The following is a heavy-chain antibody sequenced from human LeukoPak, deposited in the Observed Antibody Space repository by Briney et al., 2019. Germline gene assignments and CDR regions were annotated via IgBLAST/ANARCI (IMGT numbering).Heavy chain of an antibody. Sequence: ASETLSLTCTVSGGSFGSSSYYWGWIRQPPGKGLEWIGSIYHSGSTYYNPSLKSRVTISVDTSKNQSSLKLSSVTAADTAVYSCARSREAWLLGDAFDIWGQGTMVTVSS. CDR3: ARSREAWLLGDAFDI. D-gene: IGHD5-24*01. CDR1: GGSFGSSSYY. CDR2: IYHSGST. V-gene: IGHV4-39*07. J-gene: IGHJ3*02.